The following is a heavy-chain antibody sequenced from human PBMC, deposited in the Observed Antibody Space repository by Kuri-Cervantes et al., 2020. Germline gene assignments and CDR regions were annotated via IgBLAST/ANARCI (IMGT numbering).Heavy chain of an antibody. Sequence: ASVKVSCKASGYTFTSYYMHWVRQAPGQGLEWMGWINTNTGNPTYAQGFTGRFVFSLDTSVSTAYLQISSLKAEDTAVYYCARVRRPRVLRPYYMDVWGKGTTVTVSS. CDR2: INTNTGNP. J-gene: IGHJ6*03. CDR1: GYTFTSYY. D-gene: IGHD3-3*01. V-gene: IGHV7-4-1*02. CDR3: ARVRRPRVLRPYYMDV.